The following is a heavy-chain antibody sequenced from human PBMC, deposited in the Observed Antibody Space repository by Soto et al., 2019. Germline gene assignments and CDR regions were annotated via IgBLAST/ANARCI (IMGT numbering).Heavy chain of an antibody. J-gene: IGHJ5*02. V-gene: IGHV4-30-4*01. D-gene: IGHD3-22*01. CDR2: SYYSGST. Sequence: SETLSLTCTVSGGSISSGDYYWSWIRQPPGKGLEWIGHSYYSGSTYYNPSLKSRVTISVDTSKNQFSLKLISLTAADTAVYYCARLRKSGYYSESWFDPWGQG. CDR1: GGSISSGDYY. CDR3: ARLRKSGYYSESWFDP.